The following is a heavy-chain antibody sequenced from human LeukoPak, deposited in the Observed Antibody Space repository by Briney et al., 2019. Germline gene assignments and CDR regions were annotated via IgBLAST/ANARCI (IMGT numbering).Heavy chain of an antibody. Sequence: GGSLRLSCAASRFTPSSFAMSWVCQAPGKGLEWVSAISGSGGSTYYADSVKGRFTISRDNSKNTLYLQMNSLSVEDTAVYYCAKPITSFDYWGQGTLVTVSS. D-gene: IGHD5-12*01. CDR1: RFTPSSFA. CDR2: ISGSGGST. J-gene: IGHJ4*02. V-gene: IGHV3-23*01. CDR3: AKPITSFDY.